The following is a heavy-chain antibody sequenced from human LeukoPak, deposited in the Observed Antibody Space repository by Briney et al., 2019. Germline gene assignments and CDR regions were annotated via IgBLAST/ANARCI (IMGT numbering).Heavy chain of an antibody. D-gene: IGHD7-27*01. CDR1: GFTFSSYA. V-gene: IGHV3-23*01. CDR3: ATERNWVFDY. CDR2: ITGSGDST. Sequence: GGSLRLSCAASGFTFSSYAMGWVPPAPGKGRGWVSAITGSGDSTYYADSVKGRFPISRDNSKNTLYVQMNSLRAEDTAVYYCATERNWVFDYWGQGTLVTVSS. J-gene: IGHJ4*02.